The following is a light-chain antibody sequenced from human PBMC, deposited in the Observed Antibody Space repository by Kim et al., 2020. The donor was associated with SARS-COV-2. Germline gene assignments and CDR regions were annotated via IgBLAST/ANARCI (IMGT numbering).Light chain of an antibody. Sequence: SSELTQDPAVSVALGQTVRITCQGDSLRNYYTSWYQQKPGQAPVLVIYTNKNRPSGIPDRFSGSSSGNTASLTITGTRAEDEADYYCKSRDSSGRHVVFG. CDR1: SLRNYY. CDR3: KSRDSSGRHVV. V-gene: IGLV3-19*01. J-gene: IGLJ2*01. CDR2: TNK.